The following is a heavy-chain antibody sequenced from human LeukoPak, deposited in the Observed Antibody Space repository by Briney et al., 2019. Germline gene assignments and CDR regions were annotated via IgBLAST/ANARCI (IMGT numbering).Heavy chain of an antibody. CDR2: IIPNFGSA. V-gene: IGHV1-69*05. Sequence: ASLKVSCKASGGTFSSYAISWERQALGQGLEWMGRIIPNFGSANYAQKFQGRVTITTDESTSTAYMELSSLRSEDTAVYYCARDRYDILSGYYKDAYFDYWGQGTLVTVSS. D-gene: IGHD3-9*01. CDR3: ARDRYDILSGYYKDAYFDY. J-gene: IGHJ4*02. CDR1: GGTFSSYA.